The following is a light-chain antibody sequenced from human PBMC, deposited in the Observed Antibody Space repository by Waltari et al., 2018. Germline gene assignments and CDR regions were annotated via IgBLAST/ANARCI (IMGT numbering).Light chain of an antibody. CDR2: WAS. J-gene: IGKJ1*01. CDR3: HQYHTVPWT. V-gene: IGKV4-1*01. CDR1: QNVLYSSNTKSF. Sequence: DIVVTQSPDFLAVSLGARATFNCKSSQNVLYSSNTKSFIAWYQQKSGQPPRLLIYWASTRESGVPDRFSGSGSGTDFTLTISSLQAEDVAVYYCHQYHTVPWTFGQGTKVEIK.